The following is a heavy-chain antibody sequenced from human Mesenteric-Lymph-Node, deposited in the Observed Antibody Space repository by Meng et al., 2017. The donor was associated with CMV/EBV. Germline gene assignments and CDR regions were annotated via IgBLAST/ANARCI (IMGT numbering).Heavy chain of an antibody. D-gene: IGHD1-7*01. V-gene: IGHV4-61*01. CDR3: ARDDWSGLELGYYYYGMDV. Sequence: SGSYYWSWIRQPPGKGLEWIGYIYYSGSTNYNPSLKSRVTISVDTSKNQFSLKLSSVTAADTAVYYCARDDWSGLELGYYYYGMDVWGQGTTVTVSS. J-gene: IGHJ6*02. CDR1: SGSYY. CDR2: IYYSGST.